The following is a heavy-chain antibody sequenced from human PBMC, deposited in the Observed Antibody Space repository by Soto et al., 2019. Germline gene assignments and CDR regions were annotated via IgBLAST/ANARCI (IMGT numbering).Heavy chain of an antibody. CDR3: ARLGTMAFYYFGMDV. V-gene: IGHV4-30-4*01. CDR2: ISYSGTT. CDR1: GGSISSVSYY. D-gene: IGHD1-7*01. J-gene: IGHJ6*02. Sequence: PSQTMSITRTVSGGSISSVSYYWSWNRQPPGKGLEWIGYISYSGTTHYSASLKSRVSISVDTSKNQFSLRLSSVTAADTAVFYCARLGTMAFYYFGMDVWGQGTTVTVSS.